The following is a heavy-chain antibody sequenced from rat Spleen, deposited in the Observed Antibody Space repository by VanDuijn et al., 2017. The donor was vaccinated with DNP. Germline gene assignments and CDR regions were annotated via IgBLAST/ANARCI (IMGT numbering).Heavy chain of an antibody. Sequence: EVQLVESGGGLVQPGRSLKLSCVASGFIFSNYWMTWIRQAPGKGLEWVASISSTGDNTYYSDSVKGRFSLSRDNAKSTLYLQMDSLRSEDTATYYCASRPPPTRGPFDYWGPGVMVTVSS. V-gene: IGHV5-31*01. CDR1: GFIFSNYW. D-gene: IGHD1-4*01. CDR2: ISSTGDNT. J-gene: IGHJ2*01. CDR3: ASRPPPTRGPFDY.